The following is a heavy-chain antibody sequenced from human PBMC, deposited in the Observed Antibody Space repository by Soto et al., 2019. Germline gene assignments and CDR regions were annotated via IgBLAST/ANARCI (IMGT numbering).Heavy chain of an antibody. V-gene: IGHV3-23*01. D-gene: IGHD3-10*01. CDR1: GFTFSSYA. CDR3: AKEQLLWFGELTHFDY. CDR2: ISGSGGST. Sequence: EVQLLESGGGLVQPGGSLRLSCAASGFTFSSYAMSWVRQAPGKGLEWVSAISGSGGSTYYADSVKGRFTISRDNSKNTLYLQMNCLRAEDTAVYYCAKEQLLWFGELTHFDYWGQGTLVTVSS. J-gene: IGHJ4*02.